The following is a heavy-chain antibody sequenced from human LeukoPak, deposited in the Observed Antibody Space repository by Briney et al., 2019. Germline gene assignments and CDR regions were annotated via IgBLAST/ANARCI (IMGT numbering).Heavy chain of an antibody. J-gene: IGHJ4*02. CDR3: ASGPYYYDSIGYYLRSFDY. CDR1: GGTFSSYA. CDR2: IIPIFGTA. V-gene: IGHV1-69*05. Sequence: SVKVSCKASGGTFSSYAIRWVRQAPRQGLEWMGGIIPIFGTANYAQKFQSRVTITTDESTSTAYMDLSSLRSDDTAVYYCASGPYYYDSIGYYLRSFDYWGQGTLVTVSS. D-gene: IGHD3-22*01.